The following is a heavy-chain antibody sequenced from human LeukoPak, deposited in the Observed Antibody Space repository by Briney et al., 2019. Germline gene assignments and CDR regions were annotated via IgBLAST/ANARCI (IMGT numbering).Heavy chain of an antibody. CDR2: ISYDGSSE. CDR1: GFHFRTYA. Sequence: GGSLRLSCAAPGFHFRTYAMHWVRQAPGKGLEWMAIISYDGSSEYYADSVKGRFTVSRDNSENTLSLHMNSLRPEDTAVYFCARGYYLGSGSFDYWGQGALVTVSS. CDR3: ARGYYLGSGSFDY. D-gene: IGHD3-10*01. J-gene: IGHJ4*02. V-gene: IGHV3-30*01.